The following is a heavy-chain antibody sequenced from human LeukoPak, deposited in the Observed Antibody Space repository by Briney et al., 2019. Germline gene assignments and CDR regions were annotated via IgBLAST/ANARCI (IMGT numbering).Heavy chain of an antibody. Sequence: SDTLSLTCTLSADSIPSSFWSWIRQPPGTGLESIGYIYYSGSTIYNPSLKSRGTISVDTSKNQCSLNLSSVTAADTAVYYCARRVAGHWCFDLWGRGTLVTVSS. D-gene: IGHD6-19*01. J-gene: IGHJ2*01. CDR2: IYYSGST. V-gene: IGHV4-59*07. CDR1: ADSIPSSF. CDR3: ARRVAGHWCFDL.